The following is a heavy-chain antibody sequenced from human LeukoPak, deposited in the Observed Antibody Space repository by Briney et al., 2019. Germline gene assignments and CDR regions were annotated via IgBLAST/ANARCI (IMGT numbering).Heavy chain of an antibody. J-gene: IGHJ4*02. V-gene: IGHV3-74*01. CDR2: IKSDGSSI. CDR1: GFTFSSYW. Sequence: GGSLRLSCAASGFTFSSYWMHWVRQAPGKGLVWVSCIKSDGSSISYADSVKGRFTISRDNAKNTLYLQMNSLRAEDTAVYYCARVKYCDSSGYSSEGWPYDYWGQGTLVTVSS. CDR3: ARVKYCDSSGYSSEGWPYDY. D-gene: IGHD3-22*01.